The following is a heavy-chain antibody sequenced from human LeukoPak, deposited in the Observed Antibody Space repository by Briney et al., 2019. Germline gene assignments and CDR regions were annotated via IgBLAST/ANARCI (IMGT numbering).Heavy chain of an antibody. CDR2: ISSSSSYI. CDR3: ARGPSGYHNT. J-gene: IGHJ4*02. CDR1: GFTFSSYS. Sequence: PGGSLRLSCAASGFTFSSYSMNWVRQAPGKGLEWGSSISSSSSYIYYADSVKGRFTISRDNSKNTLYLQMNSLRAEDTAVYYCARGPSGYHNTGGQGTLVTVSS. V-gene: IGHV3-21*01. D-gene: IGHD5-12*01.